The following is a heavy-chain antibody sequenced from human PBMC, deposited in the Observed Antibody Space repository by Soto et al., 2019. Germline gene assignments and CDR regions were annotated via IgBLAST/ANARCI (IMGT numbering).Heavy chain of an antibody. CDR3: ARGKTNYFFDL. V-gene: IGHV4-30-2*01. CDR1: GGSISRGDFS. Sequence: PSETPSLTCVVSGGSISRGDFSWTWIRQPPGKGLEWVGYIYRSGSTYYNPSLKSPVSISLDKSKNQFSLNLTSVTAADTAVYYCARGKTNYFFDLWGQGHLVTVSS. CDR2: IYRSGST. J-gene: IGHJ4*02. D-gene: IGHD3-10*01.